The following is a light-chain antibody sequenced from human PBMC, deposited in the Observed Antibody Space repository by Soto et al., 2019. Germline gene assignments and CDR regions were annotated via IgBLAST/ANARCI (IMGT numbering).Light chain of an antibody. V-gene: IGKV3-15*01. J-gene: IGKJ4*01. CDR3: QQHNNWPPLT. Sequence: EIVMTQSPATLSMSPGERATLSCRASQSVSVNLAWYQLKPGQPPRLLIYGASTRASGIPARFSGGGSGTELSLTINGLQSADFAVYYCQQHNNWPPLTFGGGTKVEIK. CDR1: QSVSVN. CDR2: GAS.